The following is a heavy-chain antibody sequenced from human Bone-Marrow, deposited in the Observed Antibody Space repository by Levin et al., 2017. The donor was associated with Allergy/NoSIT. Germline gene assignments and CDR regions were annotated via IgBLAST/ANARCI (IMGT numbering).Heavy chain of an antibody. CDR2: IYYSGST. J-gene: IGHJ4*02. V-gene: IGHV4-30-4*01. D-gene: IGHD2-21*02. CDR3: VNNTYCGGDCYTDY. Sequence: SQTLSLTCKVSGGSISSDEKYWSWIRQPPGKGLEWIGYIYYSGSTYYNPSLKSRVSLSVDTSKNEFSLKVSSVTAADTAVYYCVNNTYCGGDCYTDYWGKGTLVTVSS. CDR1: GGSISSDEKY.